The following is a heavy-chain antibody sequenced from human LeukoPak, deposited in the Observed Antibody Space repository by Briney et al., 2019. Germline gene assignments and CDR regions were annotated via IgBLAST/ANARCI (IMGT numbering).Heavy chain of an antibody. V-gene: IGHV3-15*01. Sequence: PGGSLRLSCAASGFTFSNAWMSWVRQAPGQGLEWIGRIKSKTDGETTEYAAPVKGRFTISRDDSKNTPYLQMNSLRAEDTAVYYCARAGGSTVSHSDYWGQGTLVTVSS. CDR2: IKSKTDGETT. CDR1: GFTFSNAW. D-gene: IGHD4-17*01. J-gene: IGHJ4*02. CDR3: ARAGGSTVSHSDY.